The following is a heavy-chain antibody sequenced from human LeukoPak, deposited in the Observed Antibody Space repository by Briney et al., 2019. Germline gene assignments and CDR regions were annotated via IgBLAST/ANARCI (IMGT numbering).Heavy chain of an antibody. CDR3: ARDGITGTTHYYYGMDV. CDR1: GFTFSSNS. D-gene: IGHD1-7*01. CDR2: ISSISTYI. V-gene: IGHV3-21*01. Sequence: GGSLRLSCAASGFTFSSNSMNWVRQAPGKGLEWVSSISSISTYIYYADSLKGRFTISRDNAKNSLYLQMNSLRAEDTAVYYCARDGITGTTHYYYGMDVWGQGTTVTVSS. J-gene: IGHJ6*02.